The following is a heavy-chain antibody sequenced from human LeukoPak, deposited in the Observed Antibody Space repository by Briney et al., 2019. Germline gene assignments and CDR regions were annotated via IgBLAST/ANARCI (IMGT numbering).Heavy chain of an antibody. CDR2: IKEDGSEK. CDR1: GFTFSSYA. D-gene: IGHD3-10*01. Sequence: TGASLRLSCAASGFTFSSYAMSWVRQAPGKGLEWVANIKEDGSEKYYVESVKGRFTISRDNAKNSVFLQMNSLRGEDTAVYYCARGRIVRGVSALRWGQGILVTVSS. CDR3: ARGRIVRGVSALR. V-gene: IGHV3-7*01. J-gene: IGHJ4*02.